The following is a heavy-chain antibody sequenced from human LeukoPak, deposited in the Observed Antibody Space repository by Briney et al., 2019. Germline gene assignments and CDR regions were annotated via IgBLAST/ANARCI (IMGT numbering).Heavy chain of an antibody. CDR2: IYSGGGT. CDR1: GFTVGVNY. Sequence: GGSLRLSCAASGFTVGVNYMSWVRQAPGKGLEWVSVIYSGGGTRFADSVKGRFTISRDNSKNTLYLQMNSLRAEDTAVYYCAREWLEVYGMDVWGQGTTVTVSS. V-gene: IGHV3-66*01. D-gene: IGHD3-22*01. J-gene: IGHJ6*02. CDR3: AREWLEVYGMDV.